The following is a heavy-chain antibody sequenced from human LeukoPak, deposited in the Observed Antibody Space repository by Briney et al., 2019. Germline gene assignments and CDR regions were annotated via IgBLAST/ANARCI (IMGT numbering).Heavy chain of an antibody. Sequence: ASVKVSCKASGYTFISYYMHWVRQAPGQGPEWMGIINPSGGSTSYAQKFQGRVTMTRDMSTSTVYMVLSSLRSEDTAVYYCARGQSYYDSSAYYYEGDAFDIWGQGTMVTVSS. D-gene: IGHD3-22*01. V-gene: IGHV1-46*01. CDR3: ARGQSYYDSSAYYYEGDAFDI. J-gene: IGHJ3*02. CDR1: GYTFISYY. CDR2: INPSGGST.